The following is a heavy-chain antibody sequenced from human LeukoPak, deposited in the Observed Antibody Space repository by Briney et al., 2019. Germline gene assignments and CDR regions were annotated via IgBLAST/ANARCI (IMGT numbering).Heavy chain of an antibody. CDR1: GYSFTTYD. V-gene: IGHV1-8*01. CDR2: MNPNSART. D-gene: IGHD6-6*01. CDR3: ARAAKYSPYYFDY. Sequence: GASVKVSCKASGYSFTTYDFNWVRQATGQGLEWMGWMNPNSARTGYAQKFQGRVTMTWDASINTAYLELNSLTSDDTAIYFCARAAKYSPYYFDYWGQGPLVTVSS. J-gene: IGHJ4*02.